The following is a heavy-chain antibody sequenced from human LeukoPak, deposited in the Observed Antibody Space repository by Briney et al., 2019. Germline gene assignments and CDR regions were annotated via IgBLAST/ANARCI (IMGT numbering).Heavy chain of an antibody. D-gene: IGHD2-2*01. V-gene: IGHV1-2*02. CDR1: GYTFTCYY. Sequence: GASVKVSCKASGYTFTCYYMHWVRQAPGQGQEWMGWINPNSGGTNYAQKFQGRVTMTRDMSISTAYMELSRLRSDDTAVYYCAILFTYCSSTSCYPFDYWGQGTLVTVSS. CDR3: AILFTYCSSTSCYPFDY. J-gene: IGHJ4*02. CDR2: INPNSGGT.